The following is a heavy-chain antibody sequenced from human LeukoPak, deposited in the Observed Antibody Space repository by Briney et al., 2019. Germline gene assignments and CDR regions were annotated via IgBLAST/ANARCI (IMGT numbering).Heavy chain of an antibody. V-gene: IGHV5-51*01. Sequence: GESLKISCKDSGYSFTNYWIGWLRQMPGKGLEWMGIIHSADSNTKYSPSFQGQVTISADKSISTAYQQWSGLKASDTAMYYCAGARHGDYRWDYWGQGTLVTVSS. J-gene: IGHJ4*02. CDR2: IHSADSNT. CDR3: AGARHGDYRWDY. CDR1: GYSFTNYW. D-gene: IGHD4-17*01.